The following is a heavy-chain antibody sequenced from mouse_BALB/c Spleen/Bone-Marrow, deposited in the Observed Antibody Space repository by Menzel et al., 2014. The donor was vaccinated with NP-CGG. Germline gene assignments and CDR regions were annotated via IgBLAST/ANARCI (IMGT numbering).Heavy chain of an antibody. Sequence: VKLPESGAEAVKPGAPVELSCKHSGYTITRHWMYWVRQRPGRALAWIGKVVPSDSETHYNHEFKDTATLTVDKSSSTAYIQLSSLTSEDSAVYFCARSGGNYVAWFVYWVQGTLVTVSP. V-gene: IGHV1-69*02. CDR2: VVPSDSET. D-gene: IGHD2-1*01. J-gene: IGHJ3*01. CDR3: ARSGGNYVAWFVY. CDR1: GYTITRHW.